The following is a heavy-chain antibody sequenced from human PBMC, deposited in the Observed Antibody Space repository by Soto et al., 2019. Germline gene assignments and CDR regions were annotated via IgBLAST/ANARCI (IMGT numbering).Heavy chain of an antibody. J-gene: IGHJ4*02. Sequence: GGSLRLSCAASGFTFSSYAMSWVRQAPGKGLEWVSAISGSGGSTYYADSVKGRFTISRDNSKNTLYLQMNSLRAEDTAVYYCAKSWRGSTSWYYLYFDYWGQGTLVTVSS. CDR1: GFTFSSYA. V-gene: IGHV3-23*01. CDR2: ISGSGGST. D-gene: IGHD2-2*01. CDR3: AKSWRGSTSWYYLYFDY.